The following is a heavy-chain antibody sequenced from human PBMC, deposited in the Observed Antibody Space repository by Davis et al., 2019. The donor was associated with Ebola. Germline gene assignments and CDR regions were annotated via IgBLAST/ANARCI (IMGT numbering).Heavy chain of an antibody. J-gene: IGHJ4*02. V-gene: IGHV3-21*01. D-gene: IGHD5-18*01. Sequence: GGSLRLSCAASRFTFSSYSMNWVRQAPGRGLEWVSTIRNDGRKTYYAHSVKGRFTISRDNAKNSLYLQMNSLRAEDTAVYYCASPRGYSYGPVYWGQGTLVTVSS. CDR3: ASPRGYSYGPVY. CDR2: IRNDGRKT. CDR1: RFTFSSYS.